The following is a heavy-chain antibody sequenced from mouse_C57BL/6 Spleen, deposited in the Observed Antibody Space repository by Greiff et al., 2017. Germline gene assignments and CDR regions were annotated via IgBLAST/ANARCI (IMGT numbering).Heavy chain of an antibody. Sequence: LQQSGAELVRPGSSVKLSCKDSYFAFMASAMHWVKQRPGHGLEWIGSFTMYSDATEYSENFKGKATLTANTSSSTAYMELSSLTSEDSAIXYCARGGNSNYARDYCTMDYWGQGTSVTVSS. V-gene: IGHV1-49*01. CDR3: ARGGNSNYARDYCTMDY. CDR1: YFAFMASA. J-gene: IGHJ4*01. D-gene: IGHD2-5*01. CDR2: FTMYSDAT.